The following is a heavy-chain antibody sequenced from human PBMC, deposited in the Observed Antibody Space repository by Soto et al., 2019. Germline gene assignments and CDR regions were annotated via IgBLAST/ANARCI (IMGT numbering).Heavy chain of an antibody. Sequence: GESLKISCKGSGYSFTSYLIGWVRQMPGKGLEWMGLIYPGDSDTRYSPSFQGQVTISADKPISTAYLQWSSLKASDTAMYYCPRPTRDLYNLVYLDYWGQEPLVTFPS. J-gene: IGHJ4*02. V-gene: IGHV5-51*01. CDR1: GYSFTSYL. CDR3: PRPTRDLYNLVYLDY. CDR2: IYPGDSDT. D-gene: IGHD1-1*01.